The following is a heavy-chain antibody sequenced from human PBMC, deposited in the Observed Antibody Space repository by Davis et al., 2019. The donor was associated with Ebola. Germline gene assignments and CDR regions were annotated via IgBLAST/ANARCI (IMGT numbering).Heavy chain of an antibody. D-gene: IGHD3-3*01. CDR1: GFTFSGSA. CDR2: IRSKANSYAT. V-gene: IGHV3-73*01. J-gene: IGHJ4*02. Sequence: GESLKISCAASGFTFSGSAMHWVRQASGKGLEWVGRIRSKANSYATAYAASVKGGFTISRDDSKNTAYLQMNSLKTEDTAVYYCTRGNYDFWSGYHDYWGQGTLVTVSS. CDR3: TRGNYDFWSGYHDY.